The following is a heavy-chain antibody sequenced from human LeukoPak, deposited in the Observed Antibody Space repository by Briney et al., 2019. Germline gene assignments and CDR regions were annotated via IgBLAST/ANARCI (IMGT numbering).Heavy chain of an antibody. Sequence: ASVKVSCKASGDTFATYYTHWMRQTPGQGLEWMGWINSNSGATKYVQKFQGRVTMTRDTSISTAYMELSSLRSDDTAVYYCGRVGGRIGAYYAMDVWGQGTTVTV. CDR2: INSNSGAT. V-gene: IGHV1-2*02. CDR1: GDTFATYY. CDR3: GRVGGRIGAYYAMDV. J-gene: IGHJ6*02. D-gene: IGHD3-16*01.